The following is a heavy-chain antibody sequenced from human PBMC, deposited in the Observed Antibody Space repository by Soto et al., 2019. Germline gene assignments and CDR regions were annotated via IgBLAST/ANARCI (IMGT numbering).Heavy chain of an antibody. D-gene: IGHD3-9*01. CDR1: GGSISSYY. CDR2: IYYSGST. J-gene: IGHJ4*02. Sequence: SETLSLTCTVSGGSISSYYWSWIRQPPGKGLEWIGYIYYSGSTNYNPSLKSRVTISVDTSKNQFSLKLSSVTAADTAVYYCARGRRTLLNYDILTGYLDYWGQGTLVTVSS. CDR3: ARGRRTLLNYDILTGYLDY. V-gene: IGHV4-59*01.